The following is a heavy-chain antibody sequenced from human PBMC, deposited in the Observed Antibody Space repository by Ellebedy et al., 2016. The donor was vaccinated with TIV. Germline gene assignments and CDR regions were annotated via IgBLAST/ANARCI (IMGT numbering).Heavy chain of an antibody. CDR2: IGTAGDT. Sequence: GESLKISCAASGFTFSSYDMHWVRQATGKGLEWVSAIGTAGDTYYSGPVKGRFTISRENAKNSLYLQMNSLRAGDTAVYYCARASMGLDYWGQGTLVTVSS. J-gene: IGHJ4*02. CDR1: GFTFSSYD. V-gene: IGHV3-13*01. CDR3: ARASMGLDY. D-gene: IGHD2/OR15-2a*01.